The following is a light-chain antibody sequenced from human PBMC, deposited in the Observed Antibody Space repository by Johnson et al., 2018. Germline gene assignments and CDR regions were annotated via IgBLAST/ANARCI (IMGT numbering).Light chain of an antibody. J-gene: IGLJ1*01. CDR1: SSNIGNNY. CDR3: GTWDSSLSAGNV. V-gene: IGLV1-51*02. CDR2: ENN. Sequence: QSVLTQPPSVSAAPGQKVTISCSGSSSNIGNNYVSWYQQLPGTAPKLLIYENNKRPSGIPVRFSGSKSGTSATLAITGLQTGDEADYYCGTWDSSLSAGNVFGTGTKVTVL.